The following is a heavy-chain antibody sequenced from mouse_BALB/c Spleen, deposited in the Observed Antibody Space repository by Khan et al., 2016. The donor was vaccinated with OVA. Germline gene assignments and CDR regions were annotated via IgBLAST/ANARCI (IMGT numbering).Heavy chain of an antibody. Sequence: QVQLQQSGAELAKPGASVKMSCKASGYTFTSYWMYWVKQRLGQGLEWIGYINPATDYTEYNQKFKNKATLTADKSSSTAYMQLSSLTSEDSAVXYCGNHGSSAAWCTYGGKGTPVTVTA. CDR2: INPATDYT. V-gene: IGHV1-7*01. D-gene: IGHD1-1*01. CDR3: GNHGSSAAWCTY. J-gene: IGHJ3*01. CDR1: GYTFTSYW.